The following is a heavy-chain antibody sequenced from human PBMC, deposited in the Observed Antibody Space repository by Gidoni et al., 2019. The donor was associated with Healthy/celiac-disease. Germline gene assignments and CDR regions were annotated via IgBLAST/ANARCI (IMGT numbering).Heavy chain of an antibody. V-gene: IGHV3-30*18. J-gene: IGHJ6*03. CDR1: GFTFSSSG. CDR3: AKDGNIAVVPAAMHYYYYMDV. Sequence: QVQLVESGGGVVQPGRSLRLSCAASGFTFSSSGMHWVRQAPGKGLEWVAVISYDGSNKYYADSVKGRFTISRDNSKNTLYLQMNSLRAEDTAVYYCAKDGNIAVVPAAMHYYYYMDVWGKGTTVTVSS. D-gene: IGHD2-2*01. CDR2: ISYDGSNK.